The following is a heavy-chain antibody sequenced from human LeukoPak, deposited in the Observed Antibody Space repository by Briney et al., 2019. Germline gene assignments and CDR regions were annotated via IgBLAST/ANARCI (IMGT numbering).Heavy chain of an antibody. D-gene: IGHD6-19*01. V-gene: IGHV5-51*01. Sequence: GESLKISCKGSGYRFTSYWIGWVRQMPRKGLEWMGIIYPGDSDTRYSPSFQGQVIITADKSISTAYLQWSGLKASDTAMYYCATGYSGGRGAFDIWGQGRMVTVSS. CDR2: IYPGDSDT. J-gene: IGHJ3*02. CDR1: GYRFTSYW. CDR3: ATGYSGGRGAFDI.